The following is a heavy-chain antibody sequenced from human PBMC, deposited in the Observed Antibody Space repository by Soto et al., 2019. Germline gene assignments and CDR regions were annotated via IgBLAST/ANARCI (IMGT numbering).Heavy chain of an antibody. J-gene: IGHJ4*02. Sequence: ASVKVSCKASGYTFTGYYIHWVRQAPGQGLEWMGWINPNSGGTNYAQKFQGRVTMTRDTSISTAYMELTRLRSDDTAVYYCARPYYDSSGYPVYWGQRTLVTVSS. CDR1: GYTFTGYY. CDR3: ARPYYDSSGYPVY. D-gene: IGHD3-22*01. V-gene: IGHV1-2*02. CDR2: INPNSGGT.